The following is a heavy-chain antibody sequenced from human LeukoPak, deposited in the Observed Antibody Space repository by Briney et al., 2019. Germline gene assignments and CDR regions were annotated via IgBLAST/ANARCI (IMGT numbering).Heavy chain of an antibody. V-gene: IGHV3-30-3*02. D-gene: IGHD1-1*01. CDR2: ISYDGSNK. Sequence: GGSLRLSCAASGFTFSSYAMHWVRQAPGKGLEWVAVISYDGSNKYYADSVKGRFTISRDNSKNTLYLQMNSLRAEDTAVYYCAKDHTTLDAFDIWGQGTMVTVSS. CDR3: AKDHTTLDAFDI. CDR1: GFTFSSYA. J-gene: IGHJ3*02.